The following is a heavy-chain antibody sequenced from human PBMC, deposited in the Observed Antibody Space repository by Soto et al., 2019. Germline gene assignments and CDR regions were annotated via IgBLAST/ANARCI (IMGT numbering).Heavy chain of an antibody. D-gene: IGHD6-19*01. V-gene: IGHV4-4*02. J-gene: IGHJ5*02. Sequence: QVQLQESGPGLVKPSGTLSLTCAVSGGSISSSNWWSWVRQPPGKGLEWIGEIYHSGSTNYNPSLRSRVTISVDQSKNQFSLKRSSVTAADTAVYYCARDERGIAVGGTGAGFDPWGQGTLVTVSS. CDR2: IYHSGST. CDR1: GGSISSSNW. CDR3: ARDERGIAVGGTGAGFDP.